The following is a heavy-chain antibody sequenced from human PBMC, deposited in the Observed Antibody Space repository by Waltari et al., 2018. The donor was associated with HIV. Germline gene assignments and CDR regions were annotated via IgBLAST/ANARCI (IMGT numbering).Heavy chain of an antibody. V-gene: IGHV3-48*03. D-gene: IGHD2-21*02. CDR3: ARDGHHGVTKRGNAFDL. Sequence: EVQLVESGGGAVQLGGSLRLSCVASRLTFSNYEMTWVRQAPGKDLEWISYISGSGSTIYYSDSVKGRFTISRDNAKNSLYLRMNYLTAEDTAIYYCARDGHHGVTKRGNAFDLWGQGTMVTVSP. J-gene: IGHJ3*01. CDR2: ISGSGSTI. CDR1: RLTFSNYE.